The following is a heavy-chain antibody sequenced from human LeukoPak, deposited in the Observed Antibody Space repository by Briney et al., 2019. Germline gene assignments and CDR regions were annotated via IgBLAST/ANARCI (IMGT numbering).Heavy chain of an antibody. CDR1: GGSMSSTSYC. CDR2: ICYSGST. J-gene: IGHJ5*02. Sequence: SETLSLTCTVSGGSMSSTSYCWGWIRQPPGKGLEWIGTICYSGSTYYNPSLKSRVTISEDTSRNQFSLRLSSVTAADTAVYYCAKHSILLWFGDLLKEFDPWGQGTLVTVSS. CDR3: AKHSILLWFGDLLKEFDP. V-gene: IGHV4-39*01. D-gene: IGHD3-10*01.